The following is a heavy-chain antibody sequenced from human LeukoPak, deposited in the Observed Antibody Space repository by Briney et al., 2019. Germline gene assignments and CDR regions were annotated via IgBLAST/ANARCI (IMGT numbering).Heavy chain of an antibody. CDR2: IYTSGST. V-gene: IGHV4-4*07. CDR1: GGPFSSFH. CDR3: ARDFDF. Sequence: PSETLSLTCTVSGGPFSSFHWSWIRQPAGKGLEWLGLIYTSGSTNYSPSLKSRLTMSVDASKHQFSLKLSSVTAADTAVYYCARDFDFWGQGTLVTVSS. J-gene: IGHJ4*02.